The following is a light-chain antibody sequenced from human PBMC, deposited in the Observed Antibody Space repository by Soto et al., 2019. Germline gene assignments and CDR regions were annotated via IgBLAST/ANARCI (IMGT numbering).Light chain of an antibody. Sequence: DVVMTQSPLSLPVTLGQPASISCRSSQGLVYTDGNTYLTWFQQRPGRSPRRLIYAVSNRDSGVPDRFSGSGSGTEFTLKLSRVEAEDVAIYYCMQATHWPHTFGQGTKLEIK. CDR3: MQATHWPHT. V-gene: IGKV2-30*01. J-gene: IGKJ2*01. CDR1: QGLVYTDGNTY. CDR2: AVS.